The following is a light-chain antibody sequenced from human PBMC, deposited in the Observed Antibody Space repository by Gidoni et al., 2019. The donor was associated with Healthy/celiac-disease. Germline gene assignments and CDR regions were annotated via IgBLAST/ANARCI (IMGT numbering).Light chain of an antibody. V-gene: IGKV1-5*03. CDR2: KAS. Sequence: DFHITQSPSNLSASVRDRVTTTCRASQSSSSWLAGSQQKPGKAPKLLIYKASSLESGVPSRCSGSGSGTEFTLTISSMQPDDFATYYYQQYNNYSRTFGQXTKVEIK. CDR3: QQYNNYSRT. CDR1: QSSSSW. J-gene: IGKJ1*01.